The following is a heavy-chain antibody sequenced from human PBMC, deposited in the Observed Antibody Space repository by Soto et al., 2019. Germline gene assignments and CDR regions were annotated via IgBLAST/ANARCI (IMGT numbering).Heavy chain of an antibody. CDR1: GFTFSSYS. CDR3: ARVPLLQSLYYYYGMDV. CDR2: ISSSSSTI. V-gene: IGHV3-48*02. D-gene: IGHD2-15*01. J-gene: IGHJ6*02. Sequence: PGGSLRLSCAASGFTFSSYSMNWVRQAPGKGLEWVSYISSSSSTIYYADSVKGRFTISRDNAKNSLYLQMNSLRDEDTAVYYCARVPLLQSLYYYYGMDVWGQGTTVTVSS.